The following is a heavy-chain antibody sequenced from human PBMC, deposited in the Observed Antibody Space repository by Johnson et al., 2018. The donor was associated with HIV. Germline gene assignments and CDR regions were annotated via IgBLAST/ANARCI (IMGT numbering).Heavy chain of an antibody. CDR1: GFTFNDHD. Sequence: VQLVESGGGVVRPGGSLRLSCATSGFTFNDHDMTWVRQVPGKGLEWVCDTNWNGANTAYADSVKGRFTFSRDNAKNSLYLDMNSLRVEDTALYYCVRVGKYCGDDCHLGVDAFDIWGQGTMVTVSS. CDR3: VRVGKYCGDDCHLGVDAFDI. V-gene: IGHV3-20*04. J-gene: IGHJ3*02. D-gene: IGHD2-21*02. CDR2: TNWNGANT.